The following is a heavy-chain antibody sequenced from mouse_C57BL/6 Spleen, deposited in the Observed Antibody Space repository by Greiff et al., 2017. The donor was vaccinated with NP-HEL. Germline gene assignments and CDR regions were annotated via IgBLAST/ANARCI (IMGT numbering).Heavy chain of an antibody. CDR2: IDPSDSET. V-gene: IGHV1-52*01. CDR3: ARSGGYAMDY. Sequence: QVHVKQPGAELVRPGSSVKLSCKASGYTFTSYWMHWVKQRPIQGLEWIGNIDPSDSETHYNQKFKDKATLTVDKSSSTAYMQLSSLTSEDSAVYYCARSGGYAMDYWGQGTSVTVSS. J-gene: IGHJ4*01. CDR1: GYTFTSYW. D-gene: IGHD3-1*01.